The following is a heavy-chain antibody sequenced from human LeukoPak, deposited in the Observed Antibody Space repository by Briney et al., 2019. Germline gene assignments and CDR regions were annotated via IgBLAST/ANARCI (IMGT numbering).Heavy chain of an antibody. D-gene: IGHD2-2*01. V-gene: IGHV3-23*01. CDR3: AGVVPVARQIPAIDC. Sequence: GGSLSLFCAVSGLTFNSYSMLWARDARGKALVGVLDMCGSGGRTSCADSVRRRFTIHRHNSKNTLYLQMNRLRAEATAVYYCAGVVPVARQIPAIDCWGKGTLVTVSS. CDR2: MCGSGGRT. CDR1: GLTFNSYS. J-gene: IGHJ4*02.